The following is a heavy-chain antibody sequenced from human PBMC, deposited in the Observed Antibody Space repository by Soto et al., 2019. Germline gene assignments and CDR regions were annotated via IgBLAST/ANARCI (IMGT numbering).Heavy chain of an antibody. CDR3: ARDNWNSY. CDR2: INPDGSST. Sequence: EVQLAESGGGLVQPGGSLRLSCAATGFTFSNYWMHWVRQVPGRGLVWVSRINPDGSSTNYADSVKGRFTMSRDNAKNMVYLEMNCLRAEDTAVYYCARDNWNSYWGQGILVTVSS. J-gene: IGHJ4*02. D-gene: IGHD1-7*01. CDR1: GFTFSNYW. V-gene: IGHV3-74*01.